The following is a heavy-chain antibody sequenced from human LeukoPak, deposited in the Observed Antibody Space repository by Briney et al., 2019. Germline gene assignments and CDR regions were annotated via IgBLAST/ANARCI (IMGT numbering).Heavy chain of an antibody. Sequence: SGGSLRLSCAASGFTFSSYGMHWVRQAPGKGLEWVAVIWYDGSNKYYADSVKGRFTISRDNSKNTLYLQMNSLRAEDTAVYYCAREVGAVAGSLDYWGQGTLVTVSS. CDR3: AREVGAVAGSLDY. V-gene: IGHV3-33*01. J-gene: IGHJ4*02. CDR2: IWYDGSNK. CDR1: GFTFSSYG. D-gene: IGHD6-19*01.